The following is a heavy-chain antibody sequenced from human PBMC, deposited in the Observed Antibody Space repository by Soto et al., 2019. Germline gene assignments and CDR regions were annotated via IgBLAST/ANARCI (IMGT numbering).Heavy chain of an antibody. CDR3: GRVAHYDSVTGALDWFAP. Sequence: SETLSLTCAVYGGSFSGYYWSWIRQPPGKGLEWIGEINHSGSTNYNPSLKSRVTISVDTSKNQFSLKLSSVTAADTAVYYCGRVAHYDSVTGALDWFAPWGQRTFVSVTS. J-gene: IGHJ5*02. V-gene: IGHV4-34*01. CDR1: GGSFSGYY. CDR2: INHSGST. D-gene: IGHD3-9*01.